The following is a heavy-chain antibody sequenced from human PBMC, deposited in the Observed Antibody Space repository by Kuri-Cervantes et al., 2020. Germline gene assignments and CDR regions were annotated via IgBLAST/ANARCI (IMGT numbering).Heavy chain of an antibody. CDR1: GYSISSGYF. D-gene: IGHD1-14*01. J-gene: IGHJ5*02. Sequence: SETLSLTCAVFGYSISSGYFWGWIRQPPGKGLEWIGSIYHSGSTYYNPSLKSRVTISVDTSKNQFSLKLSSVTAADTAVYYCARSRYGWFDPWGQGTLVTVSS. CDR2: IYHSGST. V-gene: IGHV4-38-2*01. CDR3: ARSRYGWFDP.